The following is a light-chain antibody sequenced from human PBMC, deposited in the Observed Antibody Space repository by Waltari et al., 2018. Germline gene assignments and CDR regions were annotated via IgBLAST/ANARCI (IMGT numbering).Light chain of an antibody. V-gene: IGLV2-8*01. J-gene: IGLJ3*02. CDR3: ASHGNNKV. Sequence: QSALTQPASVSGSPGQSITISCTGTSSDVGLYNFVPWYQQHPGKAPKLIFSWVDKPPSGVPDRFSGSKSGSTAYLTVSGLQAEDEADYYCASHGNNKVFGGGTKLTVL. CDR1: SSDVGLYNF. CDR2: WVD.